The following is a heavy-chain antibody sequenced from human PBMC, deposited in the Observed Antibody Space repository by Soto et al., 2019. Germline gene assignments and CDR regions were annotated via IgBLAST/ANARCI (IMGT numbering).Heavy chain of an antibody. CDR2: FDPEDGET. CDR1: GYTLTESS. J-gene: IGHJ6*02. CDR3: ATVADYYYGMDV. V-gene: IGHV1-24*01. D-gene: IGHD6-19*01. Sequence: GASVKVSCKVSGYTLTESSMHWVRQAPGKGLEWMGGFDPEDGETIYAQKFQGRVTMTEDTSTDTAYMELSSLRSEDTAVYYCATVADYYYGMDVWGQGTTVTVSS.